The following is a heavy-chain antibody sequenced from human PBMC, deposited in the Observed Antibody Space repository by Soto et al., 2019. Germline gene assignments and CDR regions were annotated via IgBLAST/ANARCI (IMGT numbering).Heavy chain of an antibody. CDR3: ARRSSGWYFDY. J-gene: IGHJ4*02. Sequence: EVQLLESGGALVQPGGSLSLSCAASGFTFSSYAMNWVRQAPGKGLEWVPVISGSGDSTYYADSVKARYTIYRDNSKNTLYLQMNTLRAEDTAVYYCARRSSGWYFDYWGQGTLVTVSS. CDR2: ISGSGDST. V-gene: IGHV3-23*01. D-gene: IGHD6-19*01. CDR1: GFTFSSYA.